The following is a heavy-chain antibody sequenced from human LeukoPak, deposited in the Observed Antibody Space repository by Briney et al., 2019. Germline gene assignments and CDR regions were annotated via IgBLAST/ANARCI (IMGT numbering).Heavy chain of an antibody. CDR2: ISWNSGSI. D-gene: IGHD3-22*01. V-gene: IGHV3-9*01. CDR1: GFTFDDYA. Sequence: GGSLRLSCAASGFTFDDYAMHWVRQAPGKGLEWVSGISWNSGSIGYADSVKGRFTISRDNAKNSPYLQMNSLRAEDTALYYCAKDSYDSSGYYFDYWGQGTLVTVSS. J-gene: IGHJ4*02. CDR3: AKDSYDSSGYYFDY.